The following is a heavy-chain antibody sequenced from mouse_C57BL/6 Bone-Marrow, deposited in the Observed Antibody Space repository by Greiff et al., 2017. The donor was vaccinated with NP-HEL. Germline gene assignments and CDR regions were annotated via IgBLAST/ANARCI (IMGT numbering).Heavy chain of an antibody. D-gene: IGHD2-12*01. CDR1: GFTFSSYA. J-gene: IGHJ2*01. CDR2: ISDGGSYT. V-gene: IGHV5-4*01. Sequence: EVKLVESGGGLVKPGGSLKLSCAASGFTFSSYAMSWVRQTPEKRLEWVATISDGGSYTYYPDNVKGRFTISRDNAKNNLYLQMSHLKSEDTAMYYCARDRSYDYFDYWGQGTTLTVSS. CDR3: ARDRSYDYFDY.